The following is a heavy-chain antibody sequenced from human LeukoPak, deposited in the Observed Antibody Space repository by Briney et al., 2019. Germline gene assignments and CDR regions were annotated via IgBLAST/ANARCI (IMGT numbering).Heavy chain of an antibody. CDR2: ISGSGTFI. CDR3: ARDLYSSGWYYFDY. CDR1: GFIFESYS. V-gene: IGHV3-21*06. Sequence: GSLLLSCTTSGFIFESYSMNWVRQAPGTGLERVSSISGSGTFIYYADSVKGRFTISRDNAKNSLYLQMDRLTAEDTAIYYCARDLYSSGWYYFDYWGQGTLVTVSS. J-gene: IGHJ4*02. D-gene: IGHD6-19*01.